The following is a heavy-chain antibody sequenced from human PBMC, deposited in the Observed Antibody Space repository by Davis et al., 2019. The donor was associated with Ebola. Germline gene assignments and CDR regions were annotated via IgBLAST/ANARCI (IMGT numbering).Heavy chain of an antibody. CDR3: ARVDSTRWPDAFDI. V-gene: IGHV3-30-3*01. CDR1: GVTFSSNA. D-gene: IGHD6-13*01. J-gene: IGHJ3*02. Sequence: PGGSLRLSCAASGVTFSSNAMHWVRQAPGKGLEWLAIISYDGDNKHHAQSVKGRFTISRDNSKNTLYLQMHSLRTEDTAVYYCARVDSTRWPDAFDIWGQGTMVTVSS. CDR2: ISYDGDNK.